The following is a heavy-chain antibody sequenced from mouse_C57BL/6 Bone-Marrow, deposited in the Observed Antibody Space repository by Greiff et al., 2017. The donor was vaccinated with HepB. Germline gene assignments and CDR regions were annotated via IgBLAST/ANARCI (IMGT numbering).Heavy chain of an antibody. V-gene: IGHV2-5*01. D-gene: IGHD1-1*01. CDR1: GFSLTSYG. CDR2: IWRGGST. Sequence: VQGVESGPGLVQPSQSLSITCTVSGFSLTSYGVHWVRQSPGKGLEWLGVIWRGGSTDYNAAFMSRLSITKDNSKSQVFFKMNSLQADDTAIYYCAKSLANRHWYFDVWGTGTTVTVSS. J-gene: IGHJ1*03. CDR3: AKSLANRHWYFDV.